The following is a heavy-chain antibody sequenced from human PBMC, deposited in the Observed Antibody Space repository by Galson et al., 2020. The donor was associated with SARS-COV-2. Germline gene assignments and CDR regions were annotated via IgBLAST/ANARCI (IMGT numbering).Heavy chain of an antibody. CDR3: ARDRSGGGIDY. Sequence: SETLSLTCTVSGVSMKSYYWAWIRQPPGKGLEWIGDVYHSGSTDYSPSLRSRITISVDTSKNQFSLNLASVTSADTAVYYCARDRSGGGIDYWGQGTLVTVSS. D-gene: IGHD2-15*01. CDR2: VYHSGST. CDR1: GVSMKSYY. J-gene: IGHJ4*01. V-gene: IGHV4-59*01.